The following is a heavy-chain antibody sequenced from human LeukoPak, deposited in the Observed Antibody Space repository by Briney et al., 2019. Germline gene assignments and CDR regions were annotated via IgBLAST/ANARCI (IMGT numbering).Heavy chain of an antibody. CDR2: INPDSGGT. Sequence: GASVTVSCKASGYTFTAYYMHWVGQAPGQGLEWMGWINPDSGGTNYAQKFQGRVTITRDTSISTAYMELNRLTSDDTAVYHCARDRSPAPGRSYGRGHFDYWGQGTLVTVSS. V-gene: IGHV1-2*02. J-gene: IGHJ4*02. CDR1: GYTFTAYY. CDR3: ARDRSPAPGRSYGRGHFDY. D-gene: IGHD5-18*01.